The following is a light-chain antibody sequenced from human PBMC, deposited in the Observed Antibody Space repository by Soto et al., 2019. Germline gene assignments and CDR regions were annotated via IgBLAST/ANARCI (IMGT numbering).Light chain of an antibody. Sequence: QSALTQPASVSGSPGQSITISCTGTSSDVGGYNHVSWYQQHPGKAPKLMIYEVSNRPSGVSNRFSGYKSGNTASLTISGLQAEDEADYYCSSYTSSSTRVFGGGTKVTVL. CDR2: EVS. J-gene: IGLJ3*02. V-gene: IGLV2-14*01. CDR1: SSDVGGYNH. CDR3: SSYTSSSTRV.